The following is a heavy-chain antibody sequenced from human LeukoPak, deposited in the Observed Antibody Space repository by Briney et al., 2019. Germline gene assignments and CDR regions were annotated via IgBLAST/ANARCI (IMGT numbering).Heavy chain of an antibody. J-gene: IGHJ4*02. CDR1: GFTSSSYS. CDR3: ARVRQYHLLLADIDY. V-gene: IGHV3-21*01. CDR2: ISRDGLYT. Sequence: GGSLRLSCAASGFTSSSYSMNWVRQAPGKGLEWVSFISRDGLYTSYSDSVKGRFTTSRDNAKNSLHLQMNSLRAEDTAIYYCARVRQYHLLLADIDYWGQGTLVTVSS. D-gene: IGHD2-8*01.